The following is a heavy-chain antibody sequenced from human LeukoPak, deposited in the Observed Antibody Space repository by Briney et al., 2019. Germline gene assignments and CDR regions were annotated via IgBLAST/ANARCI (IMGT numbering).Heavy chain of an antibody. J-gene: IGHJ4*02. CDR2: ISAYNGNT. D-gene: IGHD5-18*01. V-gene: IGHV1-18*01. CDR1: GYTFTSYG. Sequence: ASVKVSCKASGYTFTSYGISWVRQAPGQGLEWMGWISAYNGNTNYAQKPQGRVTMTTDTSTSTAYMELRSLRSDDTAVYYCARDRRGYSYGPRVTFDYWGQGTLVTVSS. CDR3: ARDRRGYSYGPRVTFDY.